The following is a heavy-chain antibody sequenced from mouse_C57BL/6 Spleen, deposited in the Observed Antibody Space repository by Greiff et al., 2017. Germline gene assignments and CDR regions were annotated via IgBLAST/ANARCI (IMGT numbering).Heavy chain of an antibody. V-gene: IGHV3-6*01. CDR2: ISYDGSN. Sequence: EVKVEESGPGLVKPSQSLSLTCSVTGYSITSGYYWNWIRQFPGNKLEWMGYISYDGSNNYNPSLKNRISITRDTSKNQFFLKLNSVTTEDTATYYGARDIYLRFGYWGQGTLVTVSA. D-gene: IGHD5-1*01. CDR3: ARDIYLRFGY. J-gene: IGHJ3*01. CDR1: GYSITSGYY.